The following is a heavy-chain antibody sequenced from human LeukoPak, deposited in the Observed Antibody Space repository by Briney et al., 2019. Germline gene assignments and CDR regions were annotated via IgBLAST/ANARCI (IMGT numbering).Heavy chain of an antibody. J-gene: IGHJ4*02. V-gene: IGHV1-3*01. CDR3: ATEQHLVIHY. CDR2: INAGNGNT. D-gene: IGHD6-13*01. Sequence: ASVKVSCTASGYTLTNYAMHWVRQAPGQRLEWMGWINAGNGNTKYSQKFQGRVTITRDTSASTAYMELSSLTSEDTAVYYCATEQHLVIHYWGQGTLVTVSS. CDR1: GYTLTNYA.